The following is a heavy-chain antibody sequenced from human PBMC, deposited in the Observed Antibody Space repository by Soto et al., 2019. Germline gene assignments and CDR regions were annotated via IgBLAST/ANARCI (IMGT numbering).Heavy chain of an antibody. D-gene: IGHD2-2*01. CDR1: GFTFSNYA. V-gene: IGHV3-23*01. J-gene: IGHJ4*02. CDR2: ISGSGAST. Sequence: EVQLLESGGGLVQPGGSLRLTCAASGFTFSNYAMSWVRQAPGKGLEWVSAISGSGASTYYADSVKGRFTISRDNSKNTLYLQLNSLRAEDTAVYYCAKEYCASTSCNFDHWGQGTLVTVSS. CDR3: AKEYCASTSCNFDH.